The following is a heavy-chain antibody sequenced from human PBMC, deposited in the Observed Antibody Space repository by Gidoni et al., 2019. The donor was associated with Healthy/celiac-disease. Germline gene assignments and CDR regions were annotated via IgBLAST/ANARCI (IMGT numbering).Heavy chain of an antibody. CDR1: GFPFDDYA. J-gene: IGHJ5*02. V-gene: IGHV3-9*01. CDR3: AKFLRGMFQFDP. CDR2: ISWNSGSI. Sequence: EVQLVESGGGLVQPGRSLRLSCAASGFPFDDYAMHWVRQAPGKGLGWVSGISWNSGSIGYADSVKGRFTISRDNAKNSLYLQMNSLRAEDTALYYCAKFLRGMFQFDPWGQGTLVTVSS. D-gene: IGHD3-10*01.